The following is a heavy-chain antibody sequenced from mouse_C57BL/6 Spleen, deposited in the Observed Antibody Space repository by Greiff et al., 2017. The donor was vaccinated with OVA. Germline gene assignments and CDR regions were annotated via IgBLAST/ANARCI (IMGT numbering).Heavy chain of an antibody. Sequence: QVQLKQPGAELVKPGASVKLSCKASGYTFTSYWMHWVKQRPGRGLEWIGRIDPNSGGTKYNEKFKSKATLTVDKPSSTAYMQLSSLTSEDSAVYYCARERVTTDYYAMDYWGQGTSVTVSS. D-gene: IGHD1-1*01. V-gene: IGHV1-72*01. CDR3: ARERVTTDYYAMDY. CDR1: GYTFTSYW. CDR2: IDPNSGGT. J-gene: IGHJ4*01.